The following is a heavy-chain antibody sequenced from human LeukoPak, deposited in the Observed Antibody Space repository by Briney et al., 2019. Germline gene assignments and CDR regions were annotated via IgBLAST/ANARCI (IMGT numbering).Heavy chain of an antibody. D-gene: IGHD2-2*02. CDR3: ARGAKWAYLSYFDY. CDR2: INHSGST. J-gene: IGHJ4*02. CDR1: GGSFSGYY. V-gene: IGHV4-34*01. Sequence: SETLSLTCAVYGGSFSGYYWSRIRQPPGKGLEWIGEINHSGSTNYNPSLKSRVTISVDTSKNQFSLKLSSVTAADTAVYYCARGAKWAYLSYFDYWGQGTPVTVSS.